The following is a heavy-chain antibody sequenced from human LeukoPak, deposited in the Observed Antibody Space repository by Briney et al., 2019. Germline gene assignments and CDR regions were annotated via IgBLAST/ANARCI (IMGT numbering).Heavy chain of an antibody. CDR2: INPNSGGT. CDR3: ASTGYSSSWANWFDP. J-gene: IGHJ5*02. CDR1: GYTFTGYY. Sequence: ASVKVSCKASGYTFTGYYMHWVRQAPGQGLEWMGWINPNSGGTNYAQKFQGRVTMTRDTSISTAYMELRSLRSDDTAVYYCASTGYSSSWANWFDPWGQGTLVTVSS. V-gene: IGHV1-2*02. D-gene: IGHD6-13*01.